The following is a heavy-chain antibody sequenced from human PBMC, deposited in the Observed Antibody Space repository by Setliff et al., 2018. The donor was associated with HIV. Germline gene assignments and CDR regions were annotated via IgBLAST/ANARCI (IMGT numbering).Heavy chain of an antibody. V-gene: IGHV3-74*01. CDR2: IKGDGSII. Sequence: GGSLRLSCVMSGFTFSKYWMHWVRQVPGKGTVWVAHIKGDGSIINHADSVKGRFTISRDNAKNSLYLQMTSLRAEDTAVYYCAFRIQLWYWGQGIQVTVSS. J-gene: IGHJ4*02. D-gene: IGHD5-18*01. CDR3: AFRIQLWY. CDR1: GFTFSKYW.